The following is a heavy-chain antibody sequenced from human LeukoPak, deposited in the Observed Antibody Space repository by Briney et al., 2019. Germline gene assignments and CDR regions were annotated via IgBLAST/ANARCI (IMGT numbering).Heavy chain of an antibody. Sequence: ASVKVSCKVSGYTLTELSMHWVRRAPGQGLEWMGWISTYNGNTNYAQKLQGRVTMTTDTSTSTAYMELRSLRSDDTAVYYCARGPDFPYGMDVWGQGTTVTVSS. J-gene: IGHJ6*02. CDR2: ISTYNGNT. V-gene: IGHV1-18*01. CDR1: GYTLTELS. D-gene: IGHD3-3*01. CDR3: ARGPDFPYGMDV.